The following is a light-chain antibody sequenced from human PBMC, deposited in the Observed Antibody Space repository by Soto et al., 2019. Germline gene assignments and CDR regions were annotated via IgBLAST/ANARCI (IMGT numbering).Light chain of an antibody. CDR1: QSVSSGS. CDR3: QHYGISPPIT. V-gene: IGKV3-20*01. J-gene: IGKJ5*01. Sequence: EVVLTQSPGTLSFSPGERATLSCRASQSVSSGSLAWYQQKPGQAPRLLIYGASSRATGIPDRFSGSGSGIDFTLTISRLEPEDFAIYYCQHYGISPPITFGQGTRLEIK. CDR2: GAS.